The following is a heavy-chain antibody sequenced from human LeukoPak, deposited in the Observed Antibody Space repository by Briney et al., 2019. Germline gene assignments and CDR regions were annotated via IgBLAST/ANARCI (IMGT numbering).Heavy chain of an antibody. V-gene: IGHV3-23*01. CDR1: GFTFGSSA. CDR3: AKGSLGSWYYFDY. CDR2: FSRSGPDT. D-gene: IGHD6-13*01. Sequence: GGSLRLSCAASGFTFGSSAMGWVRQAPGKGPEWVSTFSRSGPDTYYADSVKGRFTIFRDNSKNTLYLQMNSLRAEDTAVYHCAKGSLGSWYYFDYWGQGTLVTVSS. J-gene: IGHJ4*02.